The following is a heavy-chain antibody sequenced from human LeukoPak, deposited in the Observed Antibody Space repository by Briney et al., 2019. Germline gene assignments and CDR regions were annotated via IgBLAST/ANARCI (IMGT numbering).Heavy chain of an antibody. CDR3: ASPGNWFGP. CDR1: GFTFSSYA. Sequence: PGGSLRLSCAASGFTFSSYAMHWVRQAPGKGLEWVAVISYDGSNKYYADSVKGRFTISRDNSKNTLDLQMNSLVAEDTAIYYCASPGNWFGPWGQGTLVTVSS. CDR2: ISYDGSNK. J-gene: IGHJ5*02. V-gene: IGHV3-30*04.